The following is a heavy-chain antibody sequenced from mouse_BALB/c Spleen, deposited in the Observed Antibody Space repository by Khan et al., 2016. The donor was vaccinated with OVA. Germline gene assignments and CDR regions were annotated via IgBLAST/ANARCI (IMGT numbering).Heavy chain of an antibody. Sequence: EVQLVESGGDLVRPGGSLKLSCAASGFSFSSYSMSWVRQTPEKRLEWVATISSGGSYTYSPDSVKGRFTISRDNAKNTLYLQMSSLKSEDTAMYYCARQRGFYGSKPYFDYWGQGTTLTVSS. CDR2: ISSGGSYT. D-gene: IGHD1-1*01. CDR1: GFSFSSYS. V-gene: IGHV5-6*01. CDR3: ARQRGFYGSKPYFDY. J-gene: IGHJ2*01.